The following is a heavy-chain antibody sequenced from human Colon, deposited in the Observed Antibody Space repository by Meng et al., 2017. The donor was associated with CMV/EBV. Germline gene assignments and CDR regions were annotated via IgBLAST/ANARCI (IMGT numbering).Heavy chain of an antibody. J-gene: IGHJ4*02. V-gene: IGHV1-69*08. CDR1: VDIIRRQP. D-gene: IGHD1-1*01. CDR2: IAPIFVTI. CDR3: ARDWAWTHDY. Sequence: QVQLVQSGDEVKKPGSSVKVSCKTSVDIIRRQPVSWVRQAPGKGLEWMGKIAPIFVTITYAEKIQGRVTITADHPTSTAYMELISLRSDDTAVYDCARDWAWTHDYWVQGTLVTVSS.